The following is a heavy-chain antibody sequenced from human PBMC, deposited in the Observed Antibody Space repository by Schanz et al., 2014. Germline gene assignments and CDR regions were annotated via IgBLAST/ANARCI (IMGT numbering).Heavy chain of an antibody. CDR1: GFTFSNYW. V-gene: IGHV3-74*01. J-gene: IGHJ3*02. CDR3: GKSDAFDI. CDR2: INGDGSRT. Sequence: EVQLVESGGGLVQPGGSLRLSCAASGFTFSNYWMHWVRQAPGKGLVWVSRINGDGSRTAYADSVKGRFTISRDNAKNTLYLQMNSLRAEDTGVYYCGKSDAFDIWGQGTLVTVSS.